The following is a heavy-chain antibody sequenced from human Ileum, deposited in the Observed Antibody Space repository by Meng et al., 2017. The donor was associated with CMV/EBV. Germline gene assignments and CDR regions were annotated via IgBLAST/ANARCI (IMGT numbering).Heavy chain of an antibody. CDR3: ARARDAYSYGPLWIGDY. V-gene: IGHV1-2*02. CDR2: VNPNSGGT. Sequence: ASVKVSCKPSGYTFTAYYIHWVRQAPGHGLEWMGWVNPNSGGTNYAQNFQGGVTMTRDTSISTAYMELRRLRSDDTAVYYCARARDAYSYGPLWIGDYWGQGTLVTVSS. CDR1: GYTFTAYY. J-gene: IGHJ4*02. D-gene: IGHD5-18*01.